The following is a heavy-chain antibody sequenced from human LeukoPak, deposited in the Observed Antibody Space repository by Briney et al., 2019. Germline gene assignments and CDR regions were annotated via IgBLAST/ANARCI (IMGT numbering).Heavy chain of an antibody. CDR3: ARGLTYYYGSGRSDEGWFDP. Sequence: SETLSLTCTVSGGSISSYYWSWIRQPPGKGLEWIGYIYYSGSTNYNPSLKSRVTISVDTSKNQFSLKLSSVTAADTAVYYCARGLTYYYGSGRSDEGWFDPWGQGTLVTVSS. V-gene: IGHV4-59*01. CDR2: IYYSGST. J-gene: IGHJ5*02. D-gene: IGHD3-10*01. CDR1: GGSISSYY.